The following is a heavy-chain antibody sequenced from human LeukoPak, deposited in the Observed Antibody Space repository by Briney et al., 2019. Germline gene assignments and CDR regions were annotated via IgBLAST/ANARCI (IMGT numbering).Heavy chain of an antibody. Sequence: ASVKVSCKASGYTFTNYYIHWVRQAPGQGLECMGIINPSGGSTSYAQKFQGRVTMTRDMSTSTVYMELSSLRSEDTAVYYCARGGVRATPYVWFDPWGQGTLVTVSS. J-gene: IGHJ5*02. V-gene: IGHV1-46*01. CDR1: GYTFTNYY. CDR3: ARGGVRATPYVWFDP. CDR2: INPSGGST. D-gene: IGHD1-26*01.